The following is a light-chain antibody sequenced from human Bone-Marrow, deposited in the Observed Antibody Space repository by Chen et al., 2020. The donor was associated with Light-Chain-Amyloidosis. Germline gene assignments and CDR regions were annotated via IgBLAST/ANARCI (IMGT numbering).Light chain of an antibody. Sequence: QSALTQPASASGSPGQSIPISCTASNSDVGNYNLVSWYQHHPGKAPKLIIYGDFTRPSGVSNRFSGSKSGNTASLTISGLQNEDEAHYHCCAYTGSSTWVFGGGTKLTVL. CDR3: CAYTGSSTWV. V-gene: IGLV2-23*01. J-gene: IGLJ3*02. CDR1: NSDVGNYNL. CDR2: GDF.